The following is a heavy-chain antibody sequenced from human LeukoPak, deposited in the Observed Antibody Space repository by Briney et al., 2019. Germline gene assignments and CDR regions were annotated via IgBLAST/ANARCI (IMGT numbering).Heavy chain of an antibody. Sequence: GASVKVSCKASGYTFTSYGISWVRQAPGQGLEWMGWISAYNGNTHYAQKLQGRVTMTTDTSTSTAYMELRRLRSDDTAVYYCARDQQTGHLDYWGQRTLVTVSS. CDR1: GYTFTSYG. D-gene: IGHD6-13*01. V-gene: IGHV1-18*01. CDR3: ARDQQTGHLDY. CDR2: ISAYNGNT. J-gene: IGHJ4*02.